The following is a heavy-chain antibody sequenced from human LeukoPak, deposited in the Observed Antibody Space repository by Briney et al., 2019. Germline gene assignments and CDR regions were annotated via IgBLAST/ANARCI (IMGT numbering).Heavy chain of an antibody. CDR2: IRYDGRNK. J-gene: IGHJ4*02. Sequence: PGGSLRLSCAASGFTFSSSGVHWVRQAPGMGLEWVAFIRYDGRNKYYADSVKGRFTISRDNSKNTLYLQMNSLRAEDTAVYYCAKDLFYYWGQGTLVTVSS. V-gene: IGHV3-30*02. CDR3: AKDLFYY. CDR1: GFTFSSSG.